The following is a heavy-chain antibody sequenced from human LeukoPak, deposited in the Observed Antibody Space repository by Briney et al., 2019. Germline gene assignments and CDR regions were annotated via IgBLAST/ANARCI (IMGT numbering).Heavy chain of an antibody. V-gene: IGHV4-34*01. CDR3: ARSWRGYGPSNWFGP. J-gene: IGHJ5*02. D-gene: IGHD5-18*01. CDR1: GGSFSGYY. Sequence: SETLSLTCAVYGGSFSGYYWSWIRQPPGKGLEWIGEINHSGSTYYNPSLKSRVTISVDTSKNQFSLKLSSVTAADTAVYYCARSWRGYGPSNWFGPWGQGTLVTVSS. CDR2: INHSGST.